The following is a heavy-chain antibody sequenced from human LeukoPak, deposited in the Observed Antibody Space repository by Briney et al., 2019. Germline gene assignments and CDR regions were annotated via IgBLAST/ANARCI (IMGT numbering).Heavy chain of an antibody. J-gene: IGHJ4*02. CDR1: GYTFTGYY. D-gene: IGHD2-15*01. V-gene: IGHV1-2*02. Sequence: ASVKVSCKASGYTFTGYYMHWVRQAPGQGLEWMGWINPNSGGTNYAQKFQGRVTMTRDTSISTAYMELSRLRSDDTAVYYCARAYCSGGSCFGGMSGYFGYWGQGTLVTVSS. CDR2: INPNSGGT. CDR3: ARAYCSGGSCFGGMSGYFGY.